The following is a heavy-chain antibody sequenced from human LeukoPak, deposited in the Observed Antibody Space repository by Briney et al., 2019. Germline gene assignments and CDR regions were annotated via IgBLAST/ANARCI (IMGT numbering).Heavy chain of an antibody. V-gene: IGHV3-23*01. Sequence: GGSLRLSCAASGFTFSTYAMTWVRQAPGKGLEWVSLISGTGGSTYYADSVKGRFTISRDNSKNTLYLQMNSLRAEDTAVYYCAKSTRYDILTGYYNVFFDYWGQGTLVTVSS. CDR2: ISGTGGST. CDR3: AKSTRYDILTGYYNVFFDY. J-gene: IGHJ4*02. CDR1: GFTFSTYA. D-gene: IGHD3-9*01.